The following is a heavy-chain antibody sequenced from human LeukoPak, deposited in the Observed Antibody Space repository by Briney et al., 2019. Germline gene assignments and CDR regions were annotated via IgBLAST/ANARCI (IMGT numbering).Heavy chain of an antibody. Sequence: SVKVSCKASGGTFSSYAISWVRQAPGQGLEWMGGIIPIFGTANYAQKFQGRVTITADESTSPAYMELSSLRSEDTAVYYCASIFGSSALYYYYGMDVWGQGTTVTVSS. CDR3: ASIFGSSALYYYYGMDV. V-gene: IGHV1-69*13. CDR2: IIPIFGTA. D-gene: IGHD6-25*01. CDR1: GGTFSSYA. J-gene: IGHJ6*02.